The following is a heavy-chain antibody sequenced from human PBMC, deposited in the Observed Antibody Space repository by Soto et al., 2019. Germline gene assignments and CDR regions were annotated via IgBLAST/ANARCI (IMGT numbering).Heavy chain of an antibody. Sequence: QVQLVESGGGVVQPGRSLRLSCAASGFTFSSYGMHWVRQAPGKGLEWVAVISYDGSNKYYADSVKGRFTISRDNSKNTLYLQMNSLRAEDTAVYYCAKDFVAPPDYLGQGTLVTVSS. CDR2: ISYDGSNK. CDR3: AKDFVAPPDY. D-gene: IGHD2-15*01. CDR1: GFTFSSYG. J-gene: IGHJ4*02. V-gene: IGHV3-30*18.